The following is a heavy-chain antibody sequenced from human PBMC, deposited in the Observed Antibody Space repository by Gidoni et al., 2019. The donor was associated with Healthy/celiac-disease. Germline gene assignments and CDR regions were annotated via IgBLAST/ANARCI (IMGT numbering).Heavy chain of an antibody. J-gene: IGHJ4*02. CDR1: SISSGGYY. D-gene: IGHD3-10*01. CDR2: IYYSGST. V-gene: IGHV4-31*02. CDR3: ARDAGYGRGPYGSGRPHGFDY. Sequence: SISSGGYYWSWIRQHPGKGLEWIGYIYYSGSTYYNPSLKSRVTIAVDTSKNQFSLKLSSVTAADTAGYYCARDAGYGRGPYGSGRPHGFDYWGQGTLVTVSS.